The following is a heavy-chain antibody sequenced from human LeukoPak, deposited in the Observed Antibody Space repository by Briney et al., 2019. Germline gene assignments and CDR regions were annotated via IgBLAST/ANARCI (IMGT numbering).Heavy chain of an antibody. CDR1: GGSFSGYY. V-gene: IGHV4-34*01. CDR3: ARDHTDSSSWYGWFDP. D-gene: IGHD6-13*01. J-gene: IGHJ5*02. CDR2: INHSGST. Sequence: SETLSLTCAVYGGSFSGYYWSWIRQPPGKGLEWIGEINHSGSTNYNPSLKSRVTISVDTSKNQFFLKLSSVTAADTAVYYCARDHTDSSSWYGWFDPWGQGTLVTVSS.